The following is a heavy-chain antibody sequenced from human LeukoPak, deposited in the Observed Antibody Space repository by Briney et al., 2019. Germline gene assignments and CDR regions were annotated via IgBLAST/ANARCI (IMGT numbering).Heavy chain of an antibody. CDR3: ASHDYGSGSYYNY. D-gene: IGHD3-10*01. CDR2: IYYSGST. CDR1: GGSISSSSYY. Sequence: SETLSLTCTVSGGSISSSSYYWGWIRQPPGKGLEWIGSIYYSGSTYYNPSLKSRVTISVDTSKNQFSLKLSSVTAADTAVYYCASHDYGSGSYYNYWGQGTLVTVSS. J-gene: IGHJ4*02. V-gene: IGHV4-39*01.